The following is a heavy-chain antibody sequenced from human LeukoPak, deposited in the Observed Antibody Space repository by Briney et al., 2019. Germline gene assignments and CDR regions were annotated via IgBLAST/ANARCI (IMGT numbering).Heavy chain of an antibody. CDR1: GGSISRSSYY. D-gene: IGHD1-26*01. CDR3: ARQEVVGATGGDY. J-gene: IGHJ4*02. CDR2: IYYSGST. V-gene: IGHV4-39*01. Sequence: PSETLSLTCTVSGGSISRSSYYWGWIRQPPGKGLEWIGSIYYSGSTYYNPSLKSRVTISVDTSKNQFSLKLSSVTAADTAVYYCARQEVVGATGGDYWGQGTLVTVSS.